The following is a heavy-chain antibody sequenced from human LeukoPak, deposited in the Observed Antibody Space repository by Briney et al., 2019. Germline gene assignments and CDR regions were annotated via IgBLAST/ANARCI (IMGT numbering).Heavy chain of an antibody. CDR3: AKDYMITFGGAIALFDS. CDR1: EFTFSTYS. J-gene: IGHJ4*02. Sequence: PGGSLRLSCAASEFTFSTYSMNWVRQAPGKGLEWVSIISSSSSDIHYADSVKGRFTISRDNVKNTLSLQMNSLSAEDTAVYYCAKDYMITFGGAIALFDSWGQGTLVTVSS. V-gene: IGHV3-21*04. D-gene: IGHD3-16*02. CDR2: ISSSSSDI.